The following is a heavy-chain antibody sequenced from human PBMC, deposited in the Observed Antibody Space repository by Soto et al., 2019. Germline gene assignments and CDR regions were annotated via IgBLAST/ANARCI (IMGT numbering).Heavy chain of an antibody. Sequence: QVQLVQSGAEVKKPGSSVKVSCKASGGTFSSYAISWVRQAPGQGLEWMGGIIPIFGTANYAQKFQGRVMITADESTSTAYMELSSLRSEDTAVYYCARVREKGVSGSYYDDYWGQGTLVTVSS. CDR3: ARVREKGVSGSYYDDY. J-gene: IGHJ4*02. V-gene: IGHV1-69*01. D-gene: IGHD3-10*01. CDR2: IIPIFGTA. CDR1: GGTFSSYA.